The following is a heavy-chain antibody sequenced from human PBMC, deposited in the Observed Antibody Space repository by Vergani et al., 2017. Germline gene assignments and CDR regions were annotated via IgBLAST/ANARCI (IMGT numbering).Heavy chain of an antibody. CDR1: GGSISSYY. Sequence: QVQLQESGPGLVKPSETLSLTCTVSGGSISSYYWSWIRQPPGKGLEWIGYIYYSGSTNYNPSLKSRVIISVDTPKNQFSMKLSSGTAADTAVYYCSRHPRLAYCGGDCYPNGYFDLWGRGTLVTVSS. V-gene: IGHV4-59*08. J-gene: IGHJ2*01. CDR2: IYYSGST. D-gene: IGHD2-21*02. CDR3: SRHPRLAYCGGDCYPNGYFDL.